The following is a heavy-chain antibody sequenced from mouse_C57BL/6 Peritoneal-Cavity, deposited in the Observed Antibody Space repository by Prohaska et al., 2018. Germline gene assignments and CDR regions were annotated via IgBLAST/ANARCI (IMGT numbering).Heavy chain of an antibody. D-gene: IGHD2-5*01. Sequence: EVQLLETGGGLVQPGGSRGLSCEGSGFTFSGFWISWVRQTPGQTLEWIGDINSDGSAINYAPFIKDRFTIFRDNDKSTLYLQMSNVRSEDTATYFCMSYSNYWYFDVWGTGTTVTVSS. CDR2: INSDGSAI. J-gene: IGHJ1*03. V-gene: IGHV11-2*01. CDR3: MSYSNYWYFDV. CDR1: GFTFSGFW.